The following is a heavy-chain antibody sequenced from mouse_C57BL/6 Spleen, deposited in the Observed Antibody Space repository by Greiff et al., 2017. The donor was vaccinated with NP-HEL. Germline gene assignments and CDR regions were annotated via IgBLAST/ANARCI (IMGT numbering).Heavy chain of an antibody. CDR2: IYPGSGST. V-gene: IGHV1-55*01. CDR3: ARSYYGSRGRYFDV. D-gene: IGHD1-1*01. CDR1: GYTFTSYW. J-gene: IGHJ1*03. Sequence: VQLQQPGAELVKPGASVKMSCKASGYTFTSYWITWVKQRPGQGLEWIGDIYPGSGSTNYNEKFKSKATLTVDTSSSTAYMQLSSLTSEDSAVYYCARSYYGSRGRYFDVWGTGTTVTVSS.